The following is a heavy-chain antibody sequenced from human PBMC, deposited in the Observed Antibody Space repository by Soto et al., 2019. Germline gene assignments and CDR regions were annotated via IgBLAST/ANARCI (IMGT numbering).Heavy chain of an antibody. CDR3: ARGSTLYSGSYWGAYYFDY. CDR2: INHSGST. J-gene: IGHJ4*02. D-gene: IGHD1-26*01. Sequence: SETLSLTCAVYGGSFSGYYWSWIRQPPGKGLEWIGEINHSGSTNYNPSLKSRVTISVDTSKNQFSLKLSSVTAADTAVYYCARGSTLYSGSYWGAYYFDYWGQGTLVTVS. CDR1: GGSFSGYY. V-gene: IGHV4-34*01.